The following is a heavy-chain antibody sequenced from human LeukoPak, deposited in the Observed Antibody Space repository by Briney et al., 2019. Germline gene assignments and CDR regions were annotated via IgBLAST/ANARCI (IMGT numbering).Heavy chain of an antibody. CDR3: VRGGFSLDY. D-gene: IGHD3-10*01. Sequence: PGGSVRLSCAASGFTLDDYGMRWVRHAPGKGLEWVSGINWNGGRTVYADSVKGRFTPSRDNAKNSLYLQMNSPRADDTAVYYCVRGGFSLDYWGQGTLVTVSS. CDR1: GFTLDDYG. V-gene: IGHV3-20*04. J-gene: IGHJ4*02. CDR2: INWNGGRT.